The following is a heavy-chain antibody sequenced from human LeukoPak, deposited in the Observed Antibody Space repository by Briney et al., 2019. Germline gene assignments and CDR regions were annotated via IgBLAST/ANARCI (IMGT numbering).Heavy chain of an antibody. CDR3: ARFSSGAKDY. D-gene: IGHD1-26*01. CDR1: GFTFSSYS. V-gene: IGHV3-48*01. J-gene: IGHJ4*02. Sequence: QSGGSLRLSCAASGFTFSSYSMNWIRQAPGKGLEWVSYITSSSSPIYYADSVQGRFTISRDNAKNSLLLQMNSLRAEDKAVYYCARFSSGAKDYWGQGTLVTVSS. CDR2: ITSSSSPI.